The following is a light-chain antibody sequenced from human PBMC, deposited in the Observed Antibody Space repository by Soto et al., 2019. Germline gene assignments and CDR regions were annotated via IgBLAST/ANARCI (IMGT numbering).Light chain of an antibody. CDR1: QSVSRY. CDR3: QQTYSTPYT. CDR2: AAS. J-gene: IGKJ2*01. V-gene: IGKV1-39*01. Sequence: DIQMTQSPSSLSASVGDIVTITCRASQSVSRYLHWYQQKPGKVPKLLIFAASILQSGVPARFSGSASGTDFTFTISSLQPEDFATYFCQQTYSTPYTFGQGIKVE.